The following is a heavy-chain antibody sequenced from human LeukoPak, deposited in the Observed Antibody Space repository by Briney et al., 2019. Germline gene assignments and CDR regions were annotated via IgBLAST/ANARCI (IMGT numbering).Heavy chain of an antibody. D-gene: IGHD1-26*01. CDR2: TYYRSKWYN. Sequence: SQTLSLTCAISGDSVSSNSAAWNWIRQSPSRGLEWLGRTYYRSKWYNDYAVSVKSRITINPDTSKNQFSLQLNSVTPENTAVYFRGKTVGWSFSNFDFLGQGTLVTVSS. J-gene: IGHJ4*02. CDR3: GKTVGWSFSNFDF. V-gene: IGHV6-1*01. CDR1: GDSVSSNSAA.